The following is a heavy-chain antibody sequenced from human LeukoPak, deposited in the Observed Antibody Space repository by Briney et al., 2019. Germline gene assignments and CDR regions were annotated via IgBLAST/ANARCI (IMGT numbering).Heavy chain of an antibody. CDR3: ARGSTRDSSGWYGPGKWFDP. J-gene: IGHJ5*02. CDR1: GYTFTDYY. CDR2: INPNSGGT. V-gene: IGHV1-2*02. Sequence: ASVKVPCKASGYTFTDYYMHWVRQAPGQGLEWMGWINPNSGGTNYAQNFQGRVTMTRDTSISTAFLELSSLRSDDTAMYYCARGSTRDSSGWYGPGKWFDPWGQGTLVTVSS. D-gene: IGHD6-19*01.